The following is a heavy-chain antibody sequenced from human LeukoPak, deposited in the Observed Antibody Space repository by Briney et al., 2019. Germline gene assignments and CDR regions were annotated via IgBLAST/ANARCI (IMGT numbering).Heavy chain of an antibody. Sequence: PSETLSLTCTVSGGSITSYYWSWIRQPPGKGLEWIGHIYYSGSTDYNPSLKSRVTISIDTSKNQFSLRLSSVTAADTAVYYCARVDIVATLHAFDIWGQGTMVTVSS. CDR2: IYYSGST. V-gene: IGHV4-59*01. J-gene: IGHJ3*02. D-gene: IGHD5-12*01. CDR1: GGSITSYY. CDR3: ARVDIVATLHAFDI.